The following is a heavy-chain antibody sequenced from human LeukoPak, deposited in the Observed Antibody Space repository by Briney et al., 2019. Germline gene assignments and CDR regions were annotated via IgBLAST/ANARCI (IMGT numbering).Heavy chain of an antibody. CDR2: IKQDGSET. CDR3: ARDFYYYDSSGYYKH. Sequence: GGSLRLSCAASGFTFSSYWMSWVRQAPGKGLEWVANIKQDGSETYYVDSVKGRFTISRYNAKSSVLLQMNSLRVEDTAVYYCARDFYYYDSSGYYKHWGQGTLVTVSS. D-gene: IGHD3-22*01. V-gene: IGHV3-7*04. CDR1: GFTFSSYW. J-gene: IGHJ1*01.